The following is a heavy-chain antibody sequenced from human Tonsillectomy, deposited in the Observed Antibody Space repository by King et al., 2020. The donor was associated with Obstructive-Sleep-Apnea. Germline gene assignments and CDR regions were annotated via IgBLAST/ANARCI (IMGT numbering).Heavy chain of an antibody. V-gene: IGHV4-4*02. CDR3: AGWGHSGYEDCFDL. CDR2: IYHSGST. CDR1: GGSISSSNW. Sequence: VQLQESGPGLVKPSGTLSLTCAVSGGSISSSNWWSWVRQPPGRGLEWIGEIYHSGSTNYNPSLKSRLTLSVDKSKNQFSLKLSPVTAADTAVYYCAGWGHSGYEDCFDLWGRGTLVTVSS. D-gene: IGHD5-12*01. J-gene: IGHJ2*01.